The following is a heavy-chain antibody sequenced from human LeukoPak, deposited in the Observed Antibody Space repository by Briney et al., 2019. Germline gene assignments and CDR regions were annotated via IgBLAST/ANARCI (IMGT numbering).Heavy chain of an antibody. J-gene: IGHJ5*02. D-gene: IGHD1/OR15-1a*01. Sequence: SETLSLTCTVSGGSISSNNYYWGWIRQPPGKGLEWIGTISYSGGTYYNPSLTSRVTISVDTSKNQFSLKLTSVPAADTAVYYCARDHRERNWNKLIPASFDPWGQGTLVTVSS. V-gene: IGHV4-39*07. CDR2: ISYSGGT. CDR3: ARDHRERNWNKLIPASFDP. CDR1: GGSISSNNYY.